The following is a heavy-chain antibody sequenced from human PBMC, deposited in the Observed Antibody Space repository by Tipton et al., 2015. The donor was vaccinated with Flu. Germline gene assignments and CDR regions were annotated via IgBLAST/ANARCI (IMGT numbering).Heavy chain of an antibody. J-gene: IGHJ4*02. D-gene: IGHD6-19*01. CDR3: AKYPRSIAVAGTRFDY. CDR1: GFTFSSYA. Sequence: SLRLSCAASGFTFSSYAMSWVRQAPGKGLEWVSAISGSGGSTYYADSVKGRFTISRDNSKNTLYLQMNSLRAEDTAVYYCAKYPRSIAVAGTRFDYWGQGTLVTVSS. CDR2: ISGSGGST. V-gene: IGHV3-23*01.